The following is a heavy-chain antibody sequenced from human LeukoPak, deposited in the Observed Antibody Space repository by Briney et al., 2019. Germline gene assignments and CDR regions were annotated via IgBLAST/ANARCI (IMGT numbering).Heavy chain of an antibody. CDR1: GFTFSRYW. CDR2: IKEDGSEK. CDR3: ARDVIAVASTSGFDY. D-gene: IGHD6-13*01. Sequence: GSLRLSCAASGFTFSRYWMSWVRQAPGKGLEWVANIKEDGSEKYYVDSVEGRFTISRDNAKNSLYLQMNNLRDEDTAVYYCARDVIAVASTSGFDYWGQGTLVTVSS. J-gene: IGHJ4*02. V-gene: IGHV3-7*01.